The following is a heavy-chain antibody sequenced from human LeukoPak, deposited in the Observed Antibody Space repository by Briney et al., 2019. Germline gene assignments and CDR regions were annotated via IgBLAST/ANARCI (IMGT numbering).Heavy chain of an antibody. CDR1: GGSISSYY. CDR3: ARDVVGYCSSTSCYVSYGMDV. V-gene: IGHV4-59*01. CDR2: IYYSGST. D-gene: IGHD2-2*01. J-gene: IGHJ6*02. Sequence: SETLSLTCTVSGGSISSYYWSWIRQPPGKGLEWIGYIYYSGSTNYNPSLKSRVTISVDTSKNQFSLKLSSVTAADTAVYYCARDVVGYCSSTSCYVSYGMDVWGQGTTVTVSS.